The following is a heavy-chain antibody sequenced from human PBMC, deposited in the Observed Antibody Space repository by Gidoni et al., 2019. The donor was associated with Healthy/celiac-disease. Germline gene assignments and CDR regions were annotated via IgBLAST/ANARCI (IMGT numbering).Heavy chain of an antibody. D-gene: IGHD3-9*01. V-gene: IGHV4-39*01. Sequence: QLQLQESGPGLVKPSETLSLTCTVSGGSISSSSYYWGWLRQPPGKGLEWIGSIYYSGSTYYNQSRKSRVTISVDTSKNQFSLKLSSVTAADTAVYYCERRRSGYLTNWGQGTLVTVSS. CDR1: GGSISSSSYY. CDR3: ERRRSGYLTN. CDR2: IYYSGST. J-gene: IGHJ4*02.